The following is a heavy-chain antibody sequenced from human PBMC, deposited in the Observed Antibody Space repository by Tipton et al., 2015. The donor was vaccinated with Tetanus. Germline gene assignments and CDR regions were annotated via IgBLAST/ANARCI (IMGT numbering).Heavy chain of an antibody. Sequence: LRLSCTVSGDSVSSGSHYWSWIRQPPGKGLEWIGYIYYNGRTNYNPSLKSRVTISVDTSKNQFSLKLSSVTAADTAMYYCAREDTTTIDCWGQGTLVTVSS. J-gene: IGHJ4*02. CDR2: IYYNGRT. CDR3: AREDTTTIDC. CDR1: GDSVSSGSHY. V-gene: IGHV4-61*01. D-gene: IGHD5-18*01.